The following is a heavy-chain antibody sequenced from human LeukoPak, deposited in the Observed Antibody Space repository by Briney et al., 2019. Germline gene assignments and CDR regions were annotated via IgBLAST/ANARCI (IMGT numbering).Heavy chain of an antibody. D-gene: IGHD3-22*01. J-gene: IGHJ4*02. CDR1: GGSFSGYY. Sequence: PSETLSLTCAVYGGSFSGYYWGWIRQPPGKGLEWIGEINHSGSTNYNPSLKSRVTISVDTSKNQFSLKLSSVTAADTAVYCCASYYYDSSGYVWGQGTLDTVSS. V-gene: IGHV4-34*01. CDR3: ASYYYDSSGYV. CDR2: INHSGST.